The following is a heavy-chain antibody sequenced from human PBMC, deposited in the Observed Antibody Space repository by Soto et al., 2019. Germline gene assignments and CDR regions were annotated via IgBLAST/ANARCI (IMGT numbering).Heavy chain of an antibody. CDR2: LYWDDDK. J-gene: IGHJ5*02. CDR3: ISGSFPNWFDP. D-gene: IGHD3-10*01. CDR1: GFSLSTSGAG. Sequence: QITLKESGPPLVKPTQPLTLTCTFSGFSLSTSGAGVGWIRQPPGKALEWLALLYWDDDKRYSPSLKSRLTITKDTTKNQVVLTMSNMDPVDTATYSCISGSFPNWFDPWGQGILVIVSS. V-gene: IGHV2-5*02.